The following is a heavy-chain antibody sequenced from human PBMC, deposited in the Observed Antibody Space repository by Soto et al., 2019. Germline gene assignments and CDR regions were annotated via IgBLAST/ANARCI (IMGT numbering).Heavy chain of an antibody. CDR2: IKSKTDGRTT. Sequence: GGSLRLSCAASGFTFSNAWMSWVRQAPGKGLEWVGRIKSKTDGRTTDYAAPVKGRFTISRDDSKNTLYLQMNSLKTEDTAVYYCTTGGPYYSNRYWGQGTLVTVSS. CDR1: GFTFSNAW. D-gene: IGHD4-4*01. J-gene: IGHJ4*02. CDR3: TTGGPYYSNRY. V-gene: IGHV3-15*01.